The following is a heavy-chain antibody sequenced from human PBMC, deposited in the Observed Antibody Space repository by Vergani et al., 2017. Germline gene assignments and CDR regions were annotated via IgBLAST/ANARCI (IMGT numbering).Heavy chain of an antibody. V-gene: IGHV1-69*12. J-gene: IGHJ6*02. CDR1: GGTFSSYA. CDR2: IIPIFCTP. CDR3: ARDSRALSIVVVPAAHPMDV. Sequence: QVQLVQSGAEVKKPRSSVKVSCKASGGTFSSYAISWVRQAPGQGLEWMGGIIPIFCTPTYARKFQGRVTITADESTSTAYMELSSLRSADTAVYYCARDSRALSIVVVPAAHPMDVWGQGTTVTVYS. D-gene: IGHD2-2*01.